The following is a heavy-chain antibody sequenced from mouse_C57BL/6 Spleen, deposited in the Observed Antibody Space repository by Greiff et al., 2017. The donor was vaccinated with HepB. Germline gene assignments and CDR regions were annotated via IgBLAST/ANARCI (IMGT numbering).Heavy chain of an antibody. Sequence: VQLQQSGAELARPGASVKLSCKASGYTFTSYGISWVKQRTGQGLEWIGEIYPRSGNTYYNEKFKGKATLTAAKSSSTAYMALRSLPSEDSAVYFCASCTAPPGFAYWGQGTLVTVSA. CDR2: IYPRSGNT. V-gene: IGHV1-81*01. CDR3: ASCTAPPGFAY. J-gene: IGHJ3*01. CDR1: GYTFTSYG.